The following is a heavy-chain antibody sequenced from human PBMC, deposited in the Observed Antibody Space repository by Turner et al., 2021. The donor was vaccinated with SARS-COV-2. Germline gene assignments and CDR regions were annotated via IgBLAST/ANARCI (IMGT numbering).Heavy chain of an antibody. CDR2: IYTSGLT. V-gene: IGHV4-39*07. CDR3: TRVPSGGWFDP. J-gene: IGHJ5*02. CDR1: GGSISSSSYS. Sequence: QLQLQESGPGLVKPSETLSLTCTVSGGSISSSSYSWGWIRQPPGKGLEWIGRIYTSGLTDYNPSLKSRVTMSVDTSKNKLSLRLTSVTAADTAVYYCTRVPSGGWFDPWGQGTLVSVSS. D-gene: IGHD3-3*01.